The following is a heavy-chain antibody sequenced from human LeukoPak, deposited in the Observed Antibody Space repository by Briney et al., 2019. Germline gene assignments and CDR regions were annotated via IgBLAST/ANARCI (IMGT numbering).Heavy chain of an antibody. Sequence: GGSLRLSCRRSLVTFRICALRSVRQTPGKGLEWVSGIYPSGGGTYYADSVKGRFTISRDNSKNTLYLQMNSLRAEDTAVYYCAKVIPDNNGGNPWAVDIWGQGTMVTVSS. J-gene: IGHJ3*02. CDR1: LVTFRICA. CDR2: IYPSGGGT. CDR3: AKVIPDNNGGNPWAVDI. V-gene: IGHV3-23*05. D-gene: IGHD4-23*01.